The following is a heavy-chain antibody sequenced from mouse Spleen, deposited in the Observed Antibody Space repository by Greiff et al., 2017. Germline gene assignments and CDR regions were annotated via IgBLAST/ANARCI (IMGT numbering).Heavy chain of an antibody. Sequence: EVQLQQSGPELVKPGASVKISCKASGYTFTDYYMNWVKQSHGKSLEWIGDINPNNGGTSYNQKFKGKATLTVDKSSSTAYMELRSLTSEDSAVYYCARYGTTVVTPYYAMDYWGQGTSVTVSS. J-gene: IGHJ4*01. V-gene: IGHV1-26*01. CDR2: INPNNGGT. D-gene: IGHD1-1*01. CDR1: GYTFTDYY. CDR3: ARYGTTVVTPYYAMDY.